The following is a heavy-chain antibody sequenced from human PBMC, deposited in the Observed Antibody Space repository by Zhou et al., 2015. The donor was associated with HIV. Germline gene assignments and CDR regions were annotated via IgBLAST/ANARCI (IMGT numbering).Heavy chain of an antibody. CDR1: GYNFKDYY. J-gene: IGHJ4*02. D-gene: IGHD5-12*01. CDR2: IRPHSDDT. CDR3: VRSPSGYSSKLVLSLLDY. V-gene: IGHV1-2*02. Sequence: QVHLVQSGAELKRPGASVKVSCKASGYNFKDYYVHWLRQAPGRGPEWLAWIRPHSDDTNFALNVRNRVTVTSDTSITTTYLELSRLRLDDTAVYYCVRSPSGYSSKLVLSLLDYWAREPWSPSPQ.